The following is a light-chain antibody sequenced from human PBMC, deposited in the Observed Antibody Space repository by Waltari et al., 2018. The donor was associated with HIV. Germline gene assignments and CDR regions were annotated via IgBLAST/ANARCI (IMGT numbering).Light chain of an antibody. J-gene: IGLJ1*01. CDR3: HVWESSSDEYV. CDR1: TVESKS. CDR2: DDT. Sequence: SYVLTQPASVSVAPGQTANVTCGGDTVESKSVHCYQQRAGKAPILVLYDDTDRPSGIPERFSGSNFGNTATLTISRVEAGDEGDYYCHVWESSSDEYVFGTGTKVTV. V-gene: IGLV3-21*02.